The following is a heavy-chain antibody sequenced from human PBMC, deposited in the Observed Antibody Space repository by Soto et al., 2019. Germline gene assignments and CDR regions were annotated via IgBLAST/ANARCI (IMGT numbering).Heavy chain of an antibody. D-gene: IGHD3-10*01. J-gene: IGHJ3*02. Sequence: EVQLLEAGGGLVQPGGSLRLSCAASGFTFSSYAMSWVRQAPGKGLEWVSAISGSGGSTYYADSVKGRFTITRDNSKNTQYLQMNSLRAEDTAVYYCAKEPSGEDAFDIWGQGTMVTVSS. CDR3: AKEPSGEDAFDI. V-gene: IGHV3-23*01. CDR2: ISGSGGST. CDR1: GFTFSSYA.